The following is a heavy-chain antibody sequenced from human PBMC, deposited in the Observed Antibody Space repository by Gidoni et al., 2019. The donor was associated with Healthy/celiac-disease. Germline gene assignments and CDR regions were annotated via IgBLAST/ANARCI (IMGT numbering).Heavy chain of an antibody. J-gene: IGHJ6*02. D-gene: IGHD6-13*01. Sequence: QVQLQESGPGLVKPSPTLSLTCTVSGGSISSGGYYWSWIRPHPGKGLEWIGYIYYSGSTYYNPSLKSRVTISVDTSKNQFSLKLSSVTAADTAVYYCARDSLSSWYGMDVWGQGTTVTVSS. V-gene: IGHV4-31*03. CDR3: ARDSLSSWYGMDV. CDR2: IYYSGST. CDR1: GGSISSGGYY.